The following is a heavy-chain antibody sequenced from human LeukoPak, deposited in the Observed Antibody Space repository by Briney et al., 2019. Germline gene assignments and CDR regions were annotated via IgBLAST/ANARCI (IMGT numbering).Heavy chain of an antibody. CDR1: GDSVSSNSAA. Sequence: SQTLSLTCAISGDSVSSNSAAWNWIRQSPSRGLEWLGRTYYRSKWYNDYAVSVKSRITINPDTSKNQFSLQLNSVTPEDTAVYYCARGVGEKWFGELSTYYYYYYGMDVWGQGTTVTVSS. D-gene: IGHD3-10*01. CDR2: TYYRSKWYN. J-gene: IGHJ6*02. CDR3: ARGVGEKWFGELSTYYYYYYGMDV. V-gene: IGHV6-1*01.